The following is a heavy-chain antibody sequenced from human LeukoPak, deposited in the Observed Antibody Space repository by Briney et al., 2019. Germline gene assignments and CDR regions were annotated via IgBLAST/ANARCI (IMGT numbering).Heavy chain of an antibody. CDR3: TTRLRSGSYYRGGWYYFDY. V-gene: IGHV3-15*01. Sequence: GGSLRLSCAASGFTFSNAWMSWVRQAPGKGLEWVGRIKSKTDGGTTDYAAPVKGRFTISRDDSKNTLYLQMNSLKTEDTAVYYCTTRLRSGSYYRGGWYYFDYWGQGTLVTVSS. J-gene: IGHJ4*02. CDR1: GFTFSNAW. D-gene: IGHD3-10*01. CDR2: IKSKTDGGTT.